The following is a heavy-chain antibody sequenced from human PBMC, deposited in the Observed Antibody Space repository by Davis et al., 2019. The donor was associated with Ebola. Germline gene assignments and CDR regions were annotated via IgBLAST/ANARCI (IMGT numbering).Heavy chain of an antibody. CDR3: ARDSGRAIFGVVTPDY. D-gene: IGHD3-3*01. CDR1: GFTFSDHY. V-gene: IGHV3-11*04. J-gene: IGHJ4*02. CDR2: ISTSGSTI. Sequence: PGGSLRLSCAASGFTFSDHYVTWIRQAPGKGLEWVSYISTSGSTIFYADSVKGRFTISRDNAKNSLYLQLNSLRDEDTAMYYCARDSGRAIFGVVTPDYWGQGTLVTVSS.